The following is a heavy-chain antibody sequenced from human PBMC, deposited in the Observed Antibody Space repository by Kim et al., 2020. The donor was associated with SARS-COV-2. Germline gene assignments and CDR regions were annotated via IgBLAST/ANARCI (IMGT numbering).Heavy chain of an antibody. CDR2: KT. D-gene: IGHD2-8*02. V-gene: IGHV1-3*01. Sequence: KTKSSQKFQGKGTFTRDTSAKTAYMELSSLGSEDTAVYYCARDLFHTGFDYWGQGTLVAVSS. J-gene: IGHJ4*02. CDR3: ARDLFHTGFDY.